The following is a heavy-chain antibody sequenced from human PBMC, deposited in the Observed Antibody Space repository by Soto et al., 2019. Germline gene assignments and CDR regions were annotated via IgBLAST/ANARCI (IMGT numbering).Heavy chain of an antibody. D-gene: IGHD3-3*01. J-gene: IGHJ6*03. CDR3: ARADPVTIFGVVSLMDV. CDR2: INSDGSST. CDR1: GFTFSSYW. Sequence: GGSLRLSCAASGFTFSSYWMHWVRQAPGKGLVWVSRINSDGSSTSYADSMKGRCTISRDNAKNTLYLQMNSLRAEDTAVYYCARADPVTIFGVVSLMDVWGKGTTVTVSS. V-gene: IGHV3-74*01.